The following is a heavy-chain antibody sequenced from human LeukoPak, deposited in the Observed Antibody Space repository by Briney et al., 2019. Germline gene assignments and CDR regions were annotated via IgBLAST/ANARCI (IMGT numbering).Heavy chain of an antibody. CDR1: GVSITTNY. CDR3: ARSSAHSYGDFHF. J-gene: IGHJ4*02. D-gene: IGHD5-18*01. Sequence: SETLSLTCSVSGVSITTNYWSWIRQPPGKGLEWLGYIHHSGATSYNPSLKSRGTMSLDTSNNQFSPKVTSVTAADTAVYYCARSSAHSYGDFHFWGQGNLVTVSS. V-gene: IGHV4-59*01. CDR2: IHHSGAT.